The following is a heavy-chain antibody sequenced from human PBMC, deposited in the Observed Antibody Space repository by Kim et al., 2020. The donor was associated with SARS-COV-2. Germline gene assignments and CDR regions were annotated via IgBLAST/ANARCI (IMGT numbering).Heavy chain of an antibody. D-gene: IGHD6-19*01. Sequence: NYNPSHKSRVTISVDKSKNQFSLKLSSVTAADTAVYYCANRAVAGAYFGYWGQGTLVTVYS. V-gene: IGHV4-4*02. J-gene: IGHJ4*02. CDR3: ANRAVAGAYFGY.